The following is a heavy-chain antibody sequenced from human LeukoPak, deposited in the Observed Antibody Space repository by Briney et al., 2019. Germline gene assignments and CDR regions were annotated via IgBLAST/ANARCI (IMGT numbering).Heavy chain of an antibody. V-gene: IGHV4-59*01. D-gene: IGHD3-9*01. CDR2: IFYSGST. CDR1: GGSLSSYY. CDR3: ARSGTLTGYLY. Sequence: SETLSLTCTVSGGSLSSYYWTWIRQPPGKGLEWIGYIFYSGSTNHNPSLKSRVTMSVDTSKNQFSLKLNSVTAADTAVYYCARSGTLTGYLYWGQGALVTVSS. J-gene: IGHJ4*02.